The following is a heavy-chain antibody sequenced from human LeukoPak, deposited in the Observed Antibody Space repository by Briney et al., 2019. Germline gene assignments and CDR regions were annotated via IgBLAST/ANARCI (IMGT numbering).Heavy chain of an antibody. V-gene: IGHV3-30*03. CDR3: ASGYYDSSGYYDAFDI. CDR2: IATDGKDK. D-gene: IGHD3-22*01. Sequence: GGSLRLSCAASGFTVSSNYMSWVRQAPGKGLEWVTVIATDGKDKKYADSVKGRFAISRDNSKNTVDLQMNSLRAEDTAVYYCASGYYDSSGYYDAFDIWGQGTMVTVSS. CDR1: GFTVSSNY. J-gene: IGHJ3*02.